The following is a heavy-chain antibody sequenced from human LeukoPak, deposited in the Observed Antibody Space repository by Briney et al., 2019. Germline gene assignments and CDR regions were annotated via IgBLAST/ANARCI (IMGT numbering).Heavy chain of an antibody. Sequence: ASVKVSCKASGYTFTGYYMHWVRQAPRQGLEWMGRINPNSGGTNYAQKFQGRVTMTRDTSISTAYMELSRLRSDDTAVYYCARLAGGGSYLGEDYWGQGTLVTVSS. CDR2: INPNSGGT. J-gene: IGHJ4*02. CDR3: ARLAGGGSYLGEDY. D-gene: IGHD1-26*01. CDR1: GYTFTGYY. V-gene: IGHV1-2*06.